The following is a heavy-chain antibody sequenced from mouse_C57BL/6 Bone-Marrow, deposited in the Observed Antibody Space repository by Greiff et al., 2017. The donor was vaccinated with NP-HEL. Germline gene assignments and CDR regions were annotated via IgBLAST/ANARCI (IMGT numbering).Heavy chain of an antibody. CDR2: IDPNSGGT. CDR1: GYTFTSYW. V-gene: IGHV1-72*01. J-gene: IGHJ3*01. CDR3: ARGGGAYYSNYKAY. D-gene: IGHD2-5*01. Sequence: QVQLQQPGAELVKPGASVKLSCKASGYTFTSYWMHWVKQRPGRGLEWIGRIDPNSGGTKYNEKFKGKATLTVDKPSSPASMQLSRLTSEDSAVSDCARGGGAYYSNYKAYWGQGTLVTVSA.